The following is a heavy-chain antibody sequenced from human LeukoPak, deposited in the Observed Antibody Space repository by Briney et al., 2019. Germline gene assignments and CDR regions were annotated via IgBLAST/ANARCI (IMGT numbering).Heavy chain of an antibody. J-gene: IGHJ4*02. CDR3: ARDRCYYDSSGYYHHGSRCYFDY. D-gene: IGHD3-22*01. Sequence: GSLRLSCAASGFTFSSYWMSWVRQAPGKGLEWVANIKQDGSEKYYVDSVKGRFTISRDNAKNSLYLQMNSLRAEDTAVYYCARDRCYYDSSGYYHHGSRCYFDYWGQGTLVTVSS. CDR1: GFTFSSYW. V-gene: IGHV3-7*03. CDR2: IKQDGSEK.